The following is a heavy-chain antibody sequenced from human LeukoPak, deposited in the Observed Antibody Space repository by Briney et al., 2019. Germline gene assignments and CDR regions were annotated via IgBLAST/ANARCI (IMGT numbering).Heavy chain of an antibody. CDR2: MNPNSGNT. CDR1: GYTFTSYD. D-gene: IGHD5-18*01. Sequence: ASVKVSCKASGYTFTSYDINWVRQATGQGLEWMGWMNPNSGNTGYAQKFQGRVTMTRNTSISTAYMELSSLRSEDTAVYYCARGLGYQLWLPHYYYYGMDVWGQGTTVTVSS. V-gene: IGHV1-8*01. J-gene: IGHJ6*02. CDR3: ARGLGYQLWLPHYYYYGMDV.